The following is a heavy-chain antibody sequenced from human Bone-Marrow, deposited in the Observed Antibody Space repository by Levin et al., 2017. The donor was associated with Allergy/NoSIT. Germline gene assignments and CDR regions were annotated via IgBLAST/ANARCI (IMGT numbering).Heavy chain of an antibody. CDR1: GYTFTGYY. D-gene: IGHD1-7*01. CDR2: INPDSGGT. CDR3: ARMLTGTWEWFDA. Sequence: LEASVKVSCKASGYTFTGYYIHWVRQAPGQGLEWMGWINPDSGGTNYAQKFHGRVTMTRDTSLSTAYIEFTRLRFDDAAVYFCARMLTGTWEWFDAWGQGTLVTVS. V-gene: IGHV1-2*03. J-gene: IGHJ5*02.